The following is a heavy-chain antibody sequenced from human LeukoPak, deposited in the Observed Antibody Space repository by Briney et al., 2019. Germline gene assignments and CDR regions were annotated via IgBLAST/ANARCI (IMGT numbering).Heavy chain of an antibody. CDR1: GFTFSSYG. CDR2: IWYDGSNK. J-gene: IGHJ4*02. CDR3: AKEGLFSFDY. V-gene: IGHV3-33*06. Sequence: GRSLRLSCAASGFTFSSYGMHWVRQAPGKGLEWVAVIWYDGSNKYYADSVKGRFTISRDNSKNTLYLQMNSLRAEDTAVYYCAKEGLFSFDYWGQGTLVTVSS.